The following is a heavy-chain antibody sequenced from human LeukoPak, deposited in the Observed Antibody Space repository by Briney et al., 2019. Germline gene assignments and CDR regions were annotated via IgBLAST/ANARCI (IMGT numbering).Heavy chain of an antibody. CDR1: GYTFTSYY. CDR3: ARAPLTVTTGAPPYY. V-gene: IGHV7-4-1*02. CDR2: INTNTGNP. J-gene: IGHJ4*02. Sequence: ASVKVSCKASGYTFTSYYMHWVRQAPGQGLEWMGWINTNTGNPTYAQGFTGRFVFSLDASVSTAYLQISSLKAEDTAVYYCARAPLTVTTGAPPYYWGQGTLVTVSS. D-gene: IGHD4-17*01.